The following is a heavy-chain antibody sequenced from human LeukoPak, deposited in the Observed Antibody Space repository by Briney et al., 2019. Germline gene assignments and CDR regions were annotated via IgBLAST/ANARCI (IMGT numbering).Heavy chain of an antibody. CDR2: ISGSGGST. D-gene: IGHD2-8*01. V-gene: IGHV3-23*01. CDR1: GFTFSSYA. J-gene: IGHJ4*02. Sequence: GGSLRLSCAASGFTFSSYAMSWVRQAPGKGLELASAISGSGGSTYYADSVKGRFTISRDNSKNTLYLQMNSLRAEDTAVYYCAKGAVLMVYACFDYWGQGTLVTVSS. CDR3: AKGAVLMVYACFDY.